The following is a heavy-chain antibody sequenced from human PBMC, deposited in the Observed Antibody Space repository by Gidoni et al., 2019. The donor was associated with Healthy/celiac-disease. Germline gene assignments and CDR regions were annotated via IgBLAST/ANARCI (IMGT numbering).Heavy chain of an antibody. CDR2: IIPIFGTA. J-gene: IGHJ4*02. CDR1: GGTFSSYA. D-gene: IGHD6-13*01. V-gene: IGHV1-69*01. CDR3: ASPTAWGKYSSSWYGDPYFDY. Sequence: QVQLVQSGAEVKKPGSSVKVSCKASGGTFSSYAISWVRQAPGQGLEWMGGIIPIFGTANYAQKFQGRVTITADESTSTAYMELSSLRSEDTAVYYCASPTAWGKYSSSWYGDPYFDYWGQGTLVTVSS.